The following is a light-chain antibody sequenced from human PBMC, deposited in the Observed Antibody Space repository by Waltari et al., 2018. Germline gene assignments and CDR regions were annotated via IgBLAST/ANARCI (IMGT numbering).Light chain of an antibody. CDR3: FSYAGSNTFV. J-gene: IGLJ1*01. V-gene: IGLV2-8*01. Sequence: QSALTQPPSASGSPGQSVTISCTGTSSDVGASNYVSWYQQHPGKAPKFMIYEVNKRPSGVPDRFSGSKSGNTASLTISGLQAEDEADYYCFSYAGSNTFVFGTGTEVTVL. CDR2: EVN. CDR1: SSDVGASNY.